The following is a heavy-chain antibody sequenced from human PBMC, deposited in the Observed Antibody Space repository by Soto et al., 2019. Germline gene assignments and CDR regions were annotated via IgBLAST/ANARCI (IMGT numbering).Heavy chain of an antibody. D-gene: IGHD5-12*01. CDR1: GFTFSTYA. CDR2: ISRDGTNK. V-gene: IGHV3-30-3*01. J-gene: IGHJ4*02. Sequence: QVQLVESGGGVVQPGRSLRLSCAASGFTFSTYAMHWVRQAPGKGLEWVAVISRDGTNKYHADSVKGRFTISRDNSKNTMYLQMNSLRAEDTDMYYGARFVGYGGDDYYFDYWGQGTLVTVSS. CDR3: ARFVGYGGDDYYFDY.